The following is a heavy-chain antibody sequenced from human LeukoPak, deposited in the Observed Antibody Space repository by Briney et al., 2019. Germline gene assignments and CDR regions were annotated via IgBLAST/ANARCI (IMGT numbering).Heavy chain of an antibody. CDR2: ISAYNGNT. Sequence: GASVKVSCKASGYSLTSYGISWVRQASGQGLEWMGWISAYNGNTNYAQKFQGRVTMTTDTSTSTAYMELRSLRSDDTAVYYCARDHRLGVMVAYGMDVWGQGTTVTVSS. CDR1: GYSLTSYG. CDR3: ARDHRLGVMVAYGMDV. D-gene: IGHD2-15*01. V-gene: IGHV1-18*01. J-gene: IGHJ6*02.